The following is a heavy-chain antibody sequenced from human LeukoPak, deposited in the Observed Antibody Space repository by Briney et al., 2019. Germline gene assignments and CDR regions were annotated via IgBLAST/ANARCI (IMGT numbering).Heavy chain of an antibody. Sequence: GGSLRLSCAASGFTFSSYSMNWVRQAPGKGLEWVSSISSSSSYIYYADSVKGRFTISRDNAKNSLYLQMNSLRAEDTAVYYCAKSSSSVVPAAEDYWGQGTLVTVSS. CDR3: AKSSSSVVPAAEDY. J-gene: IGHJ4*02. V-gene: IGHV3-21*01. CDR1: GFTFSSYS. CDR2: ISSSSSYI. D-gene: IGHD2-2*01.